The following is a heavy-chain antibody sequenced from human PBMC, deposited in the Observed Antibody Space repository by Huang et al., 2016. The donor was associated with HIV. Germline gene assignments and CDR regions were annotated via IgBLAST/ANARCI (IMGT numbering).Heavy chain of an antibody. CDR1: GGSISGFY. J-gene: IGHJ3*01. V-gene: IGHV4-4*07. Sequence: QVQLQESGPGLLKSSETLSLTCTLSGGSISGFYWSWIRQPAGKGLEWIGRVSASGSTYYNPPLKSRVTMSIDTSKNQVSLNVTSVTAADSAMYYCATDYRDGFDVWGQGTMVTVSS. CDR3: ATDYRDGFDV. D-gene: IGHD3-10*01. CDR2: VSASGST.